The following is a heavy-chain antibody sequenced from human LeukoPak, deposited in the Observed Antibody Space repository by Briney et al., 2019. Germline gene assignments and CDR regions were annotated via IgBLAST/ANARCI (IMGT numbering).Heavy chain of an antibody. V-gene: IGHV1-24*01. Sequence: ASVKVSCNVSGYTLTELSMHWVRQAPGKGLEWMGGFDPEDGETIYAQKFQGRVIMTEDTSTDTAYMELSSLRSEDTAVHYCATLGYGILTGYYPNWFDPWGQGTLVTVSS. CDR3: ATLGYGILTGYYPNWFDP. CDR2: FDPEDGET. D-gene: IGHD3-9*01. CDR1: GYTLTELS. J-gene: IGHJ5*02.